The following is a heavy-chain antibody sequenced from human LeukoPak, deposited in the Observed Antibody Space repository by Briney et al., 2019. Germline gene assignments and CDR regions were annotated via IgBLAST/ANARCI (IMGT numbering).Heavy chain of an antibody. CDR1: GFTFSSNY. CDR3: AVSSRSWARGAFDI. J-gene: IGHJ3*02. V-gene: IGHV3-53*04. Sequence: GGSLRLSCAASGFTFSSNYMSWVRQAPGKGLEWVAVIYSGGSTYYADSVKGRFTISGHNSKNTLYLQMNSLRAEDTAVYYCAVSSRSWARGAFDIWGQGTMVKVSS. D-gene: IGHD6-13*01. CDR2: IYSGGST.